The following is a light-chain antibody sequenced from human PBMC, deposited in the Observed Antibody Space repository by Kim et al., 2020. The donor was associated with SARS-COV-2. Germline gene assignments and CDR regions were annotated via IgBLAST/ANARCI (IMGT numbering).Light chain of an antibody. Sequence: PGQSNTISCTGTSSDFGGYNYVSWYQQYPGKAPKLMIYDVSNRPSGVSNRFSGSKSGNTASLTISGLQAEDEADYYCSSYTSSARVFGGGTQLTVL. V-gene: IGLV2-14*03. CDR2: DVS. CDR3: SSYTSSARV. CDR1: SSDFGGYNY. J-gene: IGLJ2*01.